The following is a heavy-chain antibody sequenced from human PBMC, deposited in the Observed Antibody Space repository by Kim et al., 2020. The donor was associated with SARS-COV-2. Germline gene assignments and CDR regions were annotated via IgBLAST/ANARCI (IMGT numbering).Heavy chain of an antibody. V-gene: IGHV4-34*01. Sequence: SETLSLTCAVYGGSCSAYYWSWIRQFPGRGLEWIGEINHRGSTKYTPSLKSRVTISVDTSKNQFSLRLSSVTAAATAVYYCGGSSAPGLVFWGQGILVTV. J-gene: IGHJ4*02. CDR3: GGSSAPGLVF. D-gene: IGHD3-16*01. CDR1: GGSCSAYY. CDR2: INHRGST.